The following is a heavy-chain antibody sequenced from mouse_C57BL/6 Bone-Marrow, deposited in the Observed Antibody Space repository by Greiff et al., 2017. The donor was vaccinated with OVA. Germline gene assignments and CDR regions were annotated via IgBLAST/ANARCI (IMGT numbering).Heavy chain of an antibody. CDR3: ARQGRVTTVVATSYWYFDV. CDR2: ISNGGGST. Sequence: EVKVVESGGGLVQPGGSLKLSCAASGFTFSDYYMYWVRQTPEKRLEWVAYISNGGGSTYYPDTVKGRFTISRDNAKNTLYLQMSRLKSEDTAMYYCARQGRVTTVVATSYWYFDVWGTGTTVTVSS. D-gene: IGHD1-1*01. J-gene: IGHJ1*03. CDR1: GFTFSDYY. V-gene: IGHV5-12*01.